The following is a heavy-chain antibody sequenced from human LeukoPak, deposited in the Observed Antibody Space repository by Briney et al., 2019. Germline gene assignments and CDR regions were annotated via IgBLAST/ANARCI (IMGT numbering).Heavy chain of an antibody. Sequence: GGSLRLSCAASGFTFSSYGMHWVRQAPGKGREWVAFIRYDGSNKYYADSVKGRFTISRDNSKNTLYLQMNSLRAEDTAVYYCADRHSSSWYQFDYWGQGTLVTVSS. V-gene: IGHV3-30*02. J-gene: IGHJ4*02. CDR3: ADRHSSSWYQFDY. D-gene: IGHD6-13*01. CDR2: IRYDGSNK. CDR1: GFTFSSYG.